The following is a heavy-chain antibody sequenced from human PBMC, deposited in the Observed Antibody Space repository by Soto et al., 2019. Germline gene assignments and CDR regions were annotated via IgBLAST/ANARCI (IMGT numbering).Heavy chain of an antibody. J-gene: IGHJ4*02. CDR1: GFTFSSYG. Sequence: GGSLRLSCAASGFTFSSYGIHWVRQAPGKGLEWVAVISYDGRNKYYADSVKGRFTISRDNSKNTLNLQMNSLRAEDTAVYYCAKDYYDISTGYYGPDYWGQGTLVTVSS. V-gene: IGHV3-30*18. CDR3: AKDYYDISTGYYGPDY. D-gene: IGHD3-9*01. CDR2: ISYDGRNK.